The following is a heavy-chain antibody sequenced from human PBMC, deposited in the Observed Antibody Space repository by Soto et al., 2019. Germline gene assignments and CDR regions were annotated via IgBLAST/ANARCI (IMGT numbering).Heavy chain of an antibody. D-gene: IGHD1-1*01. Sequence: QVQLEQSGAEVKKPGSSVKVSCKASGGTFRNSAISWVRQAPGRGLEWMGGIMPIFRTPDYAQKFQGRVTXPXDXXTSTAYMELSGLRSDDTAVYYCARDNDRPQLGGNYYYILDVWGQGTTVTVSS. CDR2: IMPIFRTP. CDR1: GGTFRNSA. V-gene: IGHV1-69*05. J-gene: IGHJ6*02. CDR3: ARDNDRPQLGGNYYYILDV.